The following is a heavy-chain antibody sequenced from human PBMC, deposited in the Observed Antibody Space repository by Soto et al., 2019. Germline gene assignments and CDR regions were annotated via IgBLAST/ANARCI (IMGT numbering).Heavy chain of an antibody. Sequence: SGPTLVNPTQTLTLTCTFSGFSLSTSGVGVGWIRQPPGKALEWLALIYWDDDKRYSPSLKSRLTITKDTSKSQVVLTMTNMDPVDTATYYCAHRRGGVSSWHMGGNLAFDIWGQGTMVTVSS. J-gene: IGHJ3*02. CDR2: IYWDDDK. CDR3: AHRRGGVSSWHMGGNLAFDI. D-gene: IGHD6-13*01. V-gene: IGHV2-5*02. CDR1: GFSLSTSGVG.